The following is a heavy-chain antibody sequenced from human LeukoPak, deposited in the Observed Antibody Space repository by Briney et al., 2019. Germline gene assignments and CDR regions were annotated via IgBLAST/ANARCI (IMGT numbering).Heavy chain of an antibody. D-gene: IGHD1-14*01. CDR1: GITFSDYY. CDR2: ITSSGTTI. J-gene: IGHJ6*02. Sequence: PGGSLRLSCAASGITFSDYYMSCIRQAPGKGLEWVSSITSSGTTIYYADSVKGRFTISRDNAKNSLYLQMNSLRAEDTAVYYCATGFSRPYYYGMDVWGQGTTVTVSS. V-gene: IGHV3-11*01. CDR3: ATGFSRPYYYGMDV.